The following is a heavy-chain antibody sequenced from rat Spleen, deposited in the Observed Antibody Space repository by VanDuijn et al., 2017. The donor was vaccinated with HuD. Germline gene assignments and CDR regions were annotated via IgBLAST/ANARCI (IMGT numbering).Heavy chain of an antibody. CDR1: GFTFSSFP. Sequence: EVQLVQSGGGLVQPGRSMKLSCAASGFTFSSFPMAWVRQAPTKGLEWVATISTSGGSTYYLDSVKGRFTISRDNSRNTLDLQMDSLRSEDMATYYCVRQGYLRDWYFDFWGPGTMVTVSS. D-gene: IGHD2-5*01. J-gene: IGHJ1*01. CDR2: ISTSGGST. V-gene: IGHV5-46*01. CDR3: VRQGYLRDWYFDF.